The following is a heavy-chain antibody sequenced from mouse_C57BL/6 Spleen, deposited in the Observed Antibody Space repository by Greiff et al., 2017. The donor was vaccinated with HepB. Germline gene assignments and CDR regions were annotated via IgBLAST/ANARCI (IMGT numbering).Heavy chain of an antibody. V-gene: IGHV1-59*01. Sequence: QVQLQQPGAELVRPGTSVKLSCKASGYTFTSYWMHWVKQRPGQGLEWIGVIDPSDSYTNYNQKFKGKATLTVATSSSTAYMQLSSLTSEDSAVYYCFITTVVATGGYWGQGTTLTVSS. CDR2: IDPSDSYT. J-gene: IGHJ2*01. CDR1: GYTFTSYW. D-gene: IGHD1-1*01. CDR3: FITTVVATGGY.